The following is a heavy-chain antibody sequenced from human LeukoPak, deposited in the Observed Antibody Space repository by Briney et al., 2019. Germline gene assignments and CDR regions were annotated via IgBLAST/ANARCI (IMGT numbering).Heavy chain of an antibody. J-gene: IGHJ4*02. V-gene: IGHV1-18*04. CDR3: ARNEPLNCSGGSCTFDY. Sequence: ASVKVSCKTSGYTFTDYYMHWVRQAPGQGLEWMGWISAYNGNTNYAQKLQGRVTMTTDKSTSTAYMELSSLRSEDTAVYYCARNEPLNCSGGSCTFDYWGQGTLVTVSS. CDR2: ISAYNGNT. CDR1: GYTFTDYY. D-gene: IGHD2-15*01.